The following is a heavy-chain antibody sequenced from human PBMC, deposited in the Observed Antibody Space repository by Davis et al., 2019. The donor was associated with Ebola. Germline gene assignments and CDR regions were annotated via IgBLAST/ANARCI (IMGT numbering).Heavy chain of an antibody. Sequence: MPSETLSLTCTVSGGSISTYYWGWIRQPPGKGLEWIGHIYNSGSTYYNPSLSGRLTISVDTSKNQFSLKLHSVTAADTATYYCAGLRLVSFFAYWGQGALVTVSS. V-gene: IGHV4-4*08. J-gene: IGHJ4*02. CDR1: GGSISTYY. CDR3: AGLRLVSFFAY. D-gene: IGHD6-6*01. CDR2: IYNSGST.